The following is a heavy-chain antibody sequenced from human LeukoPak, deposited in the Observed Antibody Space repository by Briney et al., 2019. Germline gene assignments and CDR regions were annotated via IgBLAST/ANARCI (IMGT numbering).Heavy chain of an antibody. CDR3: ARGVHIAAAQYGY. CDR2: IYYSGTT. V-gene: IGHV4-59*01. Sequence: PSETLSLTCTVSGGSISSYYWSWIRQPPGKGLEWIGYIYYSGTTNYNPSLKSRVTISVDTSKNQFSLKLSSVTAADTAVYYCARGVHIAAAQYGYWGQGTLVSVSS. CDR1: GGSISSYY. J-gene: IGHJ4*02. D-gene: IGHD6-13*01.